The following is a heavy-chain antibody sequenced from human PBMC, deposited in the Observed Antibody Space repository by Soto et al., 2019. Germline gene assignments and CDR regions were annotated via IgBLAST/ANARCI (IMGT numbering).Heavy chain of an antibody. CDR3: AVDYCSGGSCYSDACDI. Sequence: QVQLVQSGAEVKKPGSSVKVSCKASGGTFSSYTISWVRQAPGQGLEWMGRIIPILGIANYAQKFQGRVTITADKSTSPAYMELSSLRSEDTSVYYCAVDYCSGGSCYSDACDIWGQGTMVTVSS. CDR2: IIPILGIA. J-gene: IGHJ3*02. CDR1: GGTFSSYT. D-gene: IGHD2-15*01. V-gene: IGHV1-69*02.